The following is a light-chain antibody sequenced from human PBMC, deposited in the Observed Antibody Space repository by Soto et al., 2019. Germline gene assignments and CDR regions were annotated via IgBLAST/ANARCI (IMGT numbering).Light chain of an antibody. CDR2: GAS. CDR1: QSVSSN. CDR3: QQYNNWPLT. J-gene: IGKJ3*01. V-gene: IGKV3-15*01. Sequence: EIVMTQSPATLSVSPGERATLSCRASQSVSSNLAWYQQKPGQAPRLLIYGASTRATGIPARFSGSGSGTESPLTISSLQSEDFAVYYCQQYNNWPLTFGPGTKVDIK.